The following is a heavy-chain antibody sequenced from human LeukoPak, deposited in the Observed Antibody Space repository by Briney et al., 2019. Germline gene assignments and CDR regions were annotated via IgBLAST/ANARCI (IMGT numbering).Heavy chain of an antibody. CDR1: GGSVSGYY. CDR3: ARHKDYYYSYMDV. V-gene: IGHV4-34*01. CDR2: INHSGSP. J-gene: IGHJ6*03. Sequence: SETLSLTCTVHGGSVSGYYWSWIRQPPGKGLQWIGEINHSGSPNYNPSLKSRVIISLDMSKRQVSLSLTSVTAADTAVYYCARHKDYYYSYMDVWGKGTTVTISS.